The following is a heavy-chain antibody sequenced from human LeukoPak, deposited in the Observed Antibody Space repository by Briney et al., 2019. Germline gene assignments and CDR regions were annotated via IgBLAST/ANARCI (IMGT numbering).Heavy chain of an antibody. V-gene: IGHV4-59*01. D-gene: IGHD4-11*01. J-gene: IGHJ6*02. CDR2: IYYSGST. CDR1: GGSINSYY. Sequence: SETLSLTCTVSGGSINSYYWSWLRQPPGEGLEWIAYIYYSGSTNYNPSLKSRVTISVDTSKNQFSLKLSSVTAADTAVYFCARNNYVTHVYGLDVWGQGTTVTVSS. CDR3: ARNNYVTHVYGLDV.